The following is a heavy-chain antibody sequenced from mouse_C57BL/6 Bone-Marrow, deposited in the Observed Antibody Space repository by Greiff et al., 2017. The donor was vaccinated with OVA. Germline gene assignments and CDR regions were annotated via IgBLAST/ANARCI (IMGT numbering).Heavy chain of an antibody. CDR1: GFTFSSYG. CDR3: AGHGDYGSCFDY. V-gene: IGHV5-6*01. J-gene: IGHJ2*01. CDR2: ISSGGSYT. Sequence: EVQVVESGGDLVKPGGSLKLSCAASGFTFSSYGMSWVRQTPDKRLEWVATISSGGSYTYYPDSVKGRFTFSRDNAKNTLYLHMSSLKSEDTAMYFCAGHGDYGSCFDYWGQGTTLTVSS. D-gene: IGHD1-1*01.